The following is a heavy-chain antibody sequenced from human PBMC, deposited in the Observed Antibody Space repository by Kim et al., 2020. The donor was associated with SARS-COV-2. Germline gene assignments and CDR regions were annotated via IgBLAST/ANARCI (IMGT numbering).Heavy chain of an antibody. Sequence: SETLSLTCAVYGGSFSGYYWSWIRQPPGKGLEWIGEINHSGSTNYNPSLKSRVTISVDTSKNQFSLKLSSVTAADTAVYYCARGDPTSGWYAGYWGQGTLVTVSS. CDR3: ARGDPTSGWYAGY. CDR2: INHSGST. D-gene: IGHD6-19*01. J-gene: IGHJ4*02. V-gene: IGHV4-34*01. CDR1: GGSFSGYY.